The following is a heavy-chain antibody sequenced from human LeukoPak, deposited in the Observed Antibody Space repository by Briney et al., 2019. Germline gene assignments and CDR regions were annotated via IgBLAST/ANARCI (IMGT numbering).Heavy chain of an antibody. CDR3: ARDLDPKDYDSSGYST. V-gene: IGHV1-46*01. CDR2: INPSGGST. Sequence: ASVTVSCKASGYTFTSYYMHWVRQAPGQGLEWMGIINPSGGSTSYAQKFQGRVTMTRDTSTSTVYMELSSLRSEDTAVYYCARDLDPKDYDSSGYSTWGQGTLVTVSS. J-gene: IGHJ5*02. CDR1: GYTFTSYY. D-gene: IGHD3-22*01.